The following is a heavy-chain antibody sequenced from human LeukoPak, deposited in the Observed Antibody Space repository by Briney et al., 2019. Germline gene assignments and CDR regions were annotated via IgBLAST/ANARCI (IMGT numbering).Heavy chain of an antibody. J-gene: IGHJ5*02. V-gene: IGHV1-2*02. Sequence: ASVKVSCKASGHTFTGYYMHWVRQAPGQGLEWMGWINANSGGTNYAQKFQGRVTMTRDTSISTAYMELSSLRSEDTAVYYCARVGPDIVVVVAATLTHNWFDPWGQGTLVTVSS. CDR2: INANSGGT. CDR1: GHTFTGYY. CDR3: ARVGPDIVVVVAATLTHNWFDP. D-gene: IGHD2-15*01.